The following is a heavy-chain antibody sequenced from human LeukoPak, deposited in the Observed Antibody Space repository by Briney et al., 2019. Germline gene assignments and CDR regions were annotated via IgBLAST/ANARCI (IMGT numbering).Heavy chain of an antibody. CDR2: IYTSGSA. J-gene: IGHJ3*02. CDR1: GVSISSGSYY. V-gene: IGHV4-61*02. Sequence: PSQTLTLTCAVSGVSISSGSYYWSWIRQAAGQGLEWIVSIYTSGSANYNPSLKSRVTISVDTSKTQFSLKLSSVTAADTAVYYCARAVTGIAVAGTHAFDIWGQGTMVTFSS. CDR3: ARAVTGIAVAGTHAFDI. D-gene: IGHD6-19*01.